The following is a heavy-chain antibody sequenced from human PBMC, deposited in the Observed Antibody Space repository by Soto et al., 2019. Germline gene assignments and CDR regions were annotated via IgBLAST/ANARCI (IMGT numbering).Heavy chain of an antibody. J-gene: IGHJ4*02. D-gene: IGHD5-12*01. Sequence: QVQLVQSGAEVKKPGASVKVSCKASGIAFSTYAIHWVRQAPGQSLEWMGWINTGNGNTRYSQNFQGRVTLTRDTSASTAYMDLSSLRSEDTSIYYCARAISGYVNWGQGTLVTVSS. CDR3: ARAISGYVN. V-gene: IGHV1-3*04. CDR1: GIAFSTYA. CDR2: INTGNGNT.